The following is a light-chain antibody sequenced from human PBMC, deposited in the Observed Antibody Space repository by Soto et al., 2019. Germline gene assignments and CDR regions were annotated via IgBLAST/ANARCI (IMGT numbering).Light chain of an antibody. CDR1: QSVGSNS. J-gene: IGKJ5*01. CDR3: QQWRDT. Sequence: EIVLTQSPGTLSLSPGERATLSCRASQSVGSNSLTWYQQKPGQAPRLLISGASNRATGIPDRFSGSGSGTDFTLTISRLETADSAVYYCQQWRDTFGQGTRLEIK. CDR2: GAS. V-gene: IGKV3-20*01.